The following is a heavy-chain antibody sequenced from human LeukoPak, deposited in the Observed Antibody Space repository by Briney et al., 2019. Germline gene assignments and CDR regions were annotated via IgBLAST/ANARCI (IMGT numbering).Heavy chain of an antibody. J-gene: IGHJ5*02. CDR3: ARDSGTTGEVKFDP. Sequence: SETLSLTCTVSGGSISRYYWSWIRQPAGKGLEWIGRIYGSGSTTYNPSLKSRVRLSVDTPKNQFSLKLNSVTAADTAIYFCARDSGTTGEVKFDPWGQGTLVTVSS. D-gene: IGHD3-10*01. V-gene: IGHV4-4*07. CDR2: IYGSGST. CDR1: GGSISRYY.